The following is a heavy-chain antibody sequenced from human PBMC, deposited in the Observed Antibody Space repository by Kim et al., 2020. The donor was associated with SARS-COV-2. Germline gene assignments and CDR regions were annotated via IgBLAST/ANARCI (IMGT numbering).Heavy chain of an antibody. D-gene: IGHD3-22*01. CDR1: GFTFSNYA. CDR2: ISGSGRTT. J-gene: IGHJ4*02. Sequence: GGSLRLSCAVSGFTFSNYALSWVRQAPGKGLEWVSAISGSGRTTYSADSVRGRFTISRDSSKNTVYLQMNSLRAEDTAKYYCARFDDSNGYYQYYFDYWGQGTLVTVSS. V-gene: IGHV3-23*01. CDR3: ARFDDSNGYYQYYFDY.